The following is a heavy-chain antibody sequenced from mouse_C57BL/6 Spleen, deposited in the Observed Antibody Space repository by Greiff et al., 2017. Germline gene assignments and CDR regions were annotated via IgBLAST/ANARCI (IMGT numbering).Heavy chain of an antibody. CDR2: INPNNGGT. Sequence: VQLQQSGPELVRPGASVKISCKASGYTFTDYYMNWVKQSHGKSLEWIGDINPNNGGTSYNQKFKGKATLTVDKSSSTAYMELRSLTSEDSAVYYCARAQLLRFPDYWGQGTTLTVSS. D-gene: IGHD1-1*01. CDR3: ARAQLLRFPDY. J-gene: IGHJ2*01. V-gene: IGHV1-26*01. CDR1: GYTFTDYY.